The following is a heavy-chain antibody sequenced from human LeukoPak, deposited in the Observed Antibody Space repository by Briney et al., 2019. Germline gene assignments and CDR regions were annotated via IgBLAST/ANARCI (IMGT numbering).Heavy chain of an antibody. V-gene: IGHV3-30*02. CDR3: AKDRYYYDSSGYPGH. CDR1: GFTFSSYG. CDR2: IWYDGSNK. Sequence: GGSLRLSCAASGFTFSSYGMHWVRQAPGKGLEWVAVIWYDGSNKYYADSVKGRFTISRDNSKNTLYLQMNSLRAEDTAVYYCAKDRYYYDSSGYPGHWGQGTLVTVSS. D-gene: IGHD3-22*01. J-gene: IGHJ4*02.